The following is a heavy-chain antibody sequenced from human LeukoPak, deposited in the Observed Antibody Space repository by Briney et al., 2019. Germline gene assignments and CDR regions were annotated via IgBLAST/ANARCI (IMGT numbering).Heavy chain of an antibody. CDR2: ISAYNGNT. J-gene: IGHJ6*03. CDR3: ARGVGDYVWESEYYYYYMDV. Sequence: ASVKVSCKASGYTFTSYGISWVRQAPGQGLEGMGWISAYNGNTNYAQKLKGRVTLTADTSTSTDYMERRSMRADDPALYYCARGVGDYVWESEYYYYYMDVWGKGTTVSVSS. V-gene: IGHV1-18*01. CDR1: GYTFTSYG. D-gene: IGHD3-16*01.